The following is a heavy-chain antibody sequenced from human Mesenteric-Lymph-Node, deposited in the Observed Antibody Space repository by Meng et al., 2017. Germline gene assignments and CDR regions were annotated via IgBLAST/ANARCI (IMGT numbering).Heavy chain of an antibody. V-gene: IGHV3-48*03. Sequence: SCAASGFTFSSYEMNWVRQAPGKGLEWVSYISSSGSTIYYADSVKSRFTISRDNAKNSRYLQMNSLRAEDTAVYYCARALYDSSGYSWGQGTLVTVSS. CDR2: ISSSGSTI. J-gene: IGHJ4*02. CDR3: ARALYDSSGYS. CDR1: GFTFSSYE. D-gene: IGHD3-22*01.